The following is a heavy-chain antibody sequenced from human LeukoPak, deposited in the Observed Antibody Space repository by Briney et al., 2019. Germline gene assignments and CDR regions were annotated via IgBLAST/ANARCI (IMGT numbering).Heavy chain of an antibody. Sequence: PSETLSLTCTVSGGSISSSSYYWGWIRQPPGKGLEWIGSMYYIGSTNYNPSLKSRVTISVDTSKNQFSLKLSSVTAADTAVYYCARDWGVSARPGYMDVWGKGTTVTVSS. CDR3: ARDWGVSARPGYMDV. J-gene: IGHJ6*03. CDR2: MYYIGST. V-gene: IGHV4-39*07. D-gene: IGHD6-6*01. CDR1: GGSISSSSYY.